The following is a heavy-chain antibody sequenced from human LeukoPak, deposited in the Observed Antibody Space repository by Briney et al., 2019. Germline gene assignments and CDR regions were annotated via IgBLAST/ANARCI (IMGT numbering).Heavy chain of an antibody. Sequence: SVKVSYKASGYTFTSHDINWVRQAPGQGLEWMGRIIPIFGTANYAQKFQGRVTITTDESTSTAYMELSSLRSEDTAVYYCTSYRTIQLWLDAFDIWGQGTMVTVSS. V-gene: IGHV1-69*05. J-gene: IGHJ3*02. CDR3: TSYRTIQLWLDAFDI. CDR1: GYTFTSHD. D-gene: IGHD5-18*01. CDR2: IIPIFGTA.